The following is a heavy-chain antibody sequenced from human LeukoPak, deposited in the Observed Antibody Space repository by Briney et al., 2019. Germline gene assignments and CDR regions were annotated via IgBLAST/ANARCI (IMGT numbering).Heavy chain of an antibody. J-gene: IGHJ5*02. CDR2: IYYSGST. CDR3: ARDLAGSNWFDP. V-gene: IGHV4-59*01. CDR1: GGSISSYH. Sequence: SETLSLTCTVSGGSISSYHWSWIRPPPGKGLECIGFIYYSGSTNYNPSLKSRVTITVDTSKNQFSLKLSSVTAADTAVYYCARDLAGSNWFDPWGQGTLVTVSS.